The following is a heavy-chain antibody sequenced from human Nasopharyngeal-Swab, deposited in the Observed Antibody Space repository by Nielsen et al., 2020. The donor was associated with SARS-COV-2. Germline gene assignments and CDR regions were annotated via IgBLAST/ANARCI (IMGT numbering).Heavy chain of an antibody. V-gene: IGHV4-4*07. J-gene: IGHJ6*02. CDR3: AREPHYDFWSGHGYGMDV. Sequence: SETLSLTCAVSDGSISSYYWSWIRQPAGKGLEWIGRIYTSGSTNYNPSLKSRVTMSVDTSKNQFSLKLSSVTAADTAVYYCAREPHYDFWSGHGYGMDVWGQGTTVTVSS. CDR1: DGSISSYY. D-gene: IGHD3-3*01. CDR2: IYTSGST.